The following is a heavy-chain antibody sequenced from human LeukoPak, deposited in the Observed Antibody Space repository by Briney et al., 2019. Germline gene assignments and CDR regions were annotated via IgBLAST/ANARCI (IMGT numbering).Heavy chain of an antibody. CDR1: GFTLSSYS. Sequence: GGSLRLSCAASGFTLSSYSMNWVRQAPGKGLEWVSSIDYDGGSGHYADSVKGRFTISRDNPNNTLFLHLNSLRGEDTAVYYCTRNSGWYGLSWGQGTLVTVSS. J-gene: IGHJ1*01. V-gene: IGHV3-23*01. D-gene: IGHD6-19*01. CDR2: IDYDGGSG. CDR3: TRNSGWYGLS.